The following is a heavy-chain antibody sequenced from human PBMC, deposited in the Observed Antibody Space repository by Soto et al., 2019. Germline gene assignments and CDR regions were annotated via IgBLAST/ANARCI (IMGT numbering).Heavy chain of an antibody. CDR1: GYTFINFD. V-gene: IGHV1-8*02. J-gene: IGHJ5*02. CDR3: ARMASAGTLNWFDP. Sequence: QVQLVQSGAEVKEPGASVRVSCKASGYTFINFDISWVRQDTGQGLEWMGWMNPGSGKTGYANKFQGGVTITRDASTGTAHLELSSLTSEDTAVYYCARMASAGTLNWFDPWGQGTLVTVSS. D-gene: IGHD6-13*01. CDR2: MNPGSGKT.